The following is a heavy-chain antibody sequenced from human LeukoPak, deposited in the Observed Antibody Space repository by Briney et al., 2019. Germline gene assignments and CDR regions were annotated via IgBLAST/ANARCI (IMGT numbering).Heavy chain of an antibody. CDR1: GGSISSYY. V-gene: IGHV4-59*01. Sequence: PSETLTFTCTVSGGSISSYYWSWIRQPPGKGLEWIGYIYYSGSTNYNPSLKTRVTISVDTSKNQFSLKLSSVTAADTAVYYCARARSISEALDIWGQGTMVTVSS. CDR3: ARARSISEALDI. J-gene: IGHJ3*02. CDR2: IYYSGST. D-gene: IGHD2/OR15-2a*01.